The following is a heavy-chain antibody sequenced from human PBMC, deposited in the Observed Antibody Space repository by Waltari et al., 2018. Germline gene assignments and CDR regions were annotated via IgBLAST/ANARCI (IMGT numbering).Heavy chain of an antibody. Sequence: EVQLVESGGGLVQPGGSLRLSCAASGFPFSSSWMTWVRQAPGKGLEWVANIKQDGSDKYYVDSVKGRFTISRDNADNSLYLQMNSLRAEDTAVYYCAKNDWAYDSWGQGTLVTVSS. V-gene: IGHV3-7*01. D-gene: IGHD3-9*01. CDR2: IKQDGSDK. CDR1: GFPFSSSW. J-gene: IGHJ4*02. CDR3: AKNDWAYDS.